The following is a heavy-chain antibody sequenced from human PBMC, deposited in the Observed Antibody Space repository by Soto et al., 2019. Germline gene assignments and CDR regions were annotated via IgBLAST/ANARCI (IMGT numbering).Heavy chain of an antibody. Sequence: LSLTCTVSGGSISSGGYYWSWIRQHPGKGLEWIGYIYYSGSTHYNPSLKSRVTISVDTSKNQFSLKLSSVTAADTAVYYCARVVGVIGVYYGMDVWGQGTTVT. CDR3: ARVVGVIGVYYGMDV. CDR1: GGSISSGGYY. J-gene: IGHJ6*02. CDR2: IYYSGST. D-gene: IGHD3-16*02. V-gene: IGHV4-31*03.